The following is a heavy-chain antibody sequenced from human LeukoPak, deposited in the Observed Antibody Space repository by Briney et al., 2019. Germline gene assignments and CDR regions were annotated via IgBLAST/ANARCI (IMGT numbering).Heavy chain of an antibody. D-gene: IGHD3-3*01. CDR2: ISAYNGNT. CDR1: GYTFTSYG. CDR3: ARPITIFGVVIFDAFDI. J-gene: IGHJ3*02. V-gene: IGHV1-18*01. Sequence: ASVKVSCKASGYTFTSYGISWVRQAPGQGLEWMGWISAYNGNTNYAQKLQGRVTMTTDTSTSTAYMELRRLRAYDTAVYYCARPITIFGVVIFDAFDIWGQGTMVTVSS.